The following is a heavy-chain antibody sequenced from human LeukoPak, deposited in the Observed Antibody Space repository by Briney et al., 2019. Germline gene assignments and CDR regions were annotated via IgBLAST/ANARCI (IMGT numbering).Heavy chain of an antibody. D-gene: IGHD6-19*01. CDR2: ISYDGSNK. CDR3: AKDLGGQQWLVHDY. CDR1: GFTFSSYG. J-gene: IGHJ4*02. V-gene: IGHV3-30*18. Sequence: PGGSLRLSCAASGFTFSSYGMHWVRQAPGKGLEWVAVISYDGSNKYYADSVKGRFTISRDNSKNTLYLQMNSLRAEDTAVYYCAKDLGGQQWLVHDYWGQGTLVTVSS.